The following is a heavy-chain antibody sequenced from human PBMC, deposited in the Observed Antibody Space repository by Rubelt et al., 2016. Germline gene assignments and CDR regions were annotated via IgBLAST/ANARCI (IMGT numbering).Heavy chain of an antibody. CDR2: INHSGST. D-gene: IGHD1-7*01. CDR1: GGSFSGYY. J-gene: IGHJ5*02. V-gene: IGHV4-34*01. Sequence: QVQLQQWGAGLLKPSETLSLTCAVYGGSFSGYYWSWIRQPPGKGLEWIGEINHSGSTNYNQSPTSRATISLDTSKNRFPLKLSSVTAAEAAVYYCARGRSGRETTNWFDPWGQGTLVTVSS. CDR3: ARGRSGRETTNWFDP.